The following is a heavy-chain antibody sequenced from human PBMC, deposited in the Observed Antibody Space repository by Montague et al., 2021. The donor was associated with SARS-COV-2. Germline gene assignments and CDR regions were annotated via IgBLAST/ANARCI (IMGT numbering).Heavy chain of an antibody. D-gene: IGHD3-9*01. CDR1: GFTFSSYW. CDR2: INSDGSST. V-gene: IGHV3-74*01. CDR3: ARDGVLRYFDWSPYYHNYMDV. Sequence: SLSASGFTFSSYWMHWVRQAPGKGLVWVSRINSDGSSTSYADSVKGRFTISRDNAKNTLYLQMNSLRAEDTAVYYCARDGVLRYFDWSPYYHNYMDVWGKGTTVTVSS. J-gene: IGHJ6*03.